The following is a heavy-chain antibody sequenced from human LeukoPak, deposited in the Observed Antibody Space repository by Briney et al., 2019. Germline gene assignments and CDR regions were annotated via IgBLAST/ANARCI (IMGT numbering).Heavy chain of an antibody. CDR2: IQYDGSNE. Sequence: GGSLRLSCAASRFTFSTYGMHWVRQAPGKGLEWVAYIQYDGSNEQYAHSVKGRFRISRDSSKNILYLQMDSLRAEDTAVYYCAKDRCSNGIGCYYYYMDVWGKGTTVTIS. J-gene: IGHJ6*03. D-gene: IGHD2-8*01. V-gene: IGHV3-30*02. CDR1: RFTFSTYG. CDR3: AKDRCSNGIGCYYYYMDV.